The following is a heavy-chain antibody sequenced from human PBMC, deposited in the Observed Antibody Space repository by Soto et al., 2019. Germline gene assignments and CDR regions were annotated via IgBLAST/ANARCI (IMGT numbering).Heavy chain of an antibody. CDR1: GYRFTSYW. CDR2: VYVDDSDT. Sequence: GESLKISCEDSGYRFTSYWIAWVRQMPGKGLEWMGIVYVDDSDTKYSPSFEGQVTISADKSISTAYLQWSSLKPSDTAIDYCARSLLYSSWSAPVYWGKGTLVTVSS. V-gene: IGHV5-51*01. J-gene: IGHJ4*02. D-gene: IGHD6-6*01. CDR3: ARSLLYSSWSAPVY.